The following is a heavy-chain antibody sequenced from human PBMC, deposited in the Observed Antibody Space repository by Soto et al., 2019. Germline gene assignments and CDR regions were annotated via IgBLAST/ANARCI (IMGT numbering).Heavy chain of an antibody. CDR1: GFTFSRYG. CDR3: VKLRPELLDLES. J-gene: IGHJ4*02. Sequence: EVQLSESGGGLVQPGGSLRLSCAASGFTFSRYGMSWVRQAPGKGLEWVSAITGRGDSTYYADSVKGRFTISRDSSNNTVYLQMNSLRADDTAVYYCVKLRPELLDLESWGLGALVIVSS. V-gene: IGHV3-23*01. CDR2: ITGRGDST. D-gene: IGHD1-7*01.